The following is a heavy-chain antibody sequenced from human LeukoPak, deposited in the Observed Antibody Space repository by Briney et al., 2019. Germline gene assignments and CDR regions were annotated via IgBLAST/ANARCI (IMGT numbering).Heavy chain of an antibody. D-gene: IGHD3-22*01. J-gene: IGHJ3*02. V-gene: IGHV4-59*01. CDR2: IYYSGST. CDR1: GGSISSYY. CDR3: ARLNYNYYDSSGYYLDI. Sequence: SETLSLTCTVSGGSISSYYWSWIRQPPGKGLEWIGYIYYSGSTNYNPSLKSRVTISVDTSKNQFSLKLSSVTAADTAVYYCARLNYNYYDSSGYYLDIWGQGTMVTVSS.